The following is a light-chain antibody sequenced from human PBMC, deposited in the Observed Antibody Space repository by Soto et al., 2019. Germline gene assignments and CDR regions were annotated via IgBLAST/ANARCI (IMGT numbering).Light chain of an antibody. CDR3: AVWDDSLNGRV. CDR2: SDN. CDR1: GSNVGRNT. J-gene: IGLJ3*02. Sequence: QSVLTQPPSASGTPGQSVIISCSGSGSNVGRNTVSWYQQLPGTAPKLLIYSDNQRPSGVPDRLSASKSGTSASLAISGLQSEDEADYYCAVWDDSLNGRVFGGGTKLTVL. V-gene: IGLV1-44*01.